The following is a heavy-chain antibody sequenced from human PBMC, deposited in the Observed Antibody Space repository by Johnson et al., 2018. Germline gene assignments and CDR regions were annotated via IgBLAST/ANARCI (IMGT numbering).Heavy chain of an antibody. CDR2: IIPVFATP. CDR3: ARDYNPFRVVR. D-gene: IGHD5-24*01. V-gene: IGHV1-69*12. CDR1: GGTFSTYS. Sequence: QAQLVQSGAEVKKPGSSVKVSCKASGGTFSTYSLSWVRQAPGQGLEWMGEIIPVFATPNYAQKFQGRVTMTADESTNTAYLELSRLTSDDTAVDDCARDYNPFRVVRWAQGSLVTVAT. J-gene: IGHJ1*01.